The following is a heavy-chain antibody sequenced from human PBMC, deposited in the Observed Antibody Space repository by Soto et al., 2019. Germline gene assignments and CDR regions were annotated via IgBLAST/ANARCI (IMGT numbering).Heavy chain of an antibody. CDR2: IIPIFGTA. CDR3: ARGDSSGYYHDAFDI. Sequence: ASVKVSCKASGGTFSSYAISWVRQAPGQGLEWMGGIIPIFGTANYAQKFQGRVTITADESTSTAYMELSSLRSEDTAVYYCARGDSSGYYHDAFDIWGQGTMVTVSS. V-gene: IGHV1-69*13. J-gene: IGHJ3*02. CDR1: GGTFSSYA. D-gene: IGHD3-22*01.